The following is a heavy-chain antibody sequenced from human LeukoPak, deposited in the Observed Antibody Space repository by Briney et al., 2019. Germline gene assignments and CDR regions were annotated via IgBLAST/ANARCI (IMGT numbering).Heavy chain of an antibody. CDR1: GGSISSGGYY. V-gene: IGHV4-31*03. D-gene: IGHD3-22*01. CDR2: IYYSGST. CDR3: ARGKNYDRIVY. Sequence: SETLSLTCTVSGGSISSGGYYWSCIRQHPGKGLEWIGYIYYSGSTYYNPSLKSRVTISVDTSKNQFSLKLSSVTAADTAVYYCARGKNYDRIVYWGQGTLVTVSS. J-gene: IGHJ4*02.